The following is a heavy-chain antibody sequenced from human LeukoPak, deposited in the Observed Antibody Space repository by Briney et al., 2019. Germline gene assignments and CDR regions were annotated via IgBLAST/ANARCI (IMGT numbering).Heavy chain of an antibody. CDR2: ISSSGSTI. CDR1: GFTFSDYY. J-gene: IGHJ3*02. D-gene: IGHD6-19*01. Sequence: GGSLRLSCAASGFTFSDYYMSWIRQAPGKGLEWVSYISSSGSTIYYADSVKGRFTISRDNAKNSLYLQMNNLRAEDTAVYYCARDWHSSGWYLSRDAFDIWGQGTMVTVSS. CDR3: ARDWHSSGWYLSRDAFDI. V-gene: IGHV3-11*04.